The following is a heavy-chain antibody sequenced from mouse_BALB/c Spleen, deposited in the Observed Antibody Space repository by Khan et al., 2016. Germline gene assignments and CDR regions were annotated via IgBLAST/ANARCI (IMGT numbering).Heavy chain of an antibody. CDR3: ARDYRYLDD. CDR2: INTETGEP. D-gene: IGHD2-14*01. CDR1: GYTFTDYS. J-gene: IGHJ2*01. Sequence: QIQLVQSGPELKKPGETVKISCKASGYTFTDYSMHWVKQAPGKGLKWMGWINTETGEPTYADDFKGRFAFSLETSASTAYLQINNLKYEDTARYFWARDYRYLDDWGQGTTLTVSS. V-gene: IGHV9-2-1*01.